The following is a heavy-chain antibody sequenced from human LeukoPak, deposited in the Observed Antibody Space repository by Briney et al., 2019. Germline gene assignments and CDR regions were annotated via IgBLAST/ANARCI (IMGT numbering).Heavy chain of an antibody. CDR3: ARIRIVLMVYAVFDY. V-gene: IGHV4-38-2*02. J-gene: IGHJ4*02. CDR1: GYYINSGCY. D-gene: IGHD2-8*01. CDR2: IDHSGST. Sequence: SETLSLICTVSGYYINSGCYWGWIRQPPGKGLEWTGSIDHSGSTYYNPSLKSRITISIDTSKTQFSLKLSSVTAADTAVYYCARIRIVLMVYAVFDYWGQGTLVTVSS.